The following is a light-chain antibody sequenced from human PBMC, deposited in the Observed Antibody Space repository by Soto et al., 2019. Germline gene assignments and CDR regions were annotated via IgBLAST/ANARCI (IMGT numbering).Light chain of an antibody. CDR2: GAS. CDR3: QQYGSSTWT. V-gene: IGKV3-20*01. J-gene: IGKJ1*01. CDR1: PTVSSSY. Sequence: EIVLTQSPGTLSLSPGERATLSCRASPTVSSSYLAWYQQKPGQAPRLLIYGASSRATGTPDRFSGSGSGTDFTLTISRLEPEDFAVYYCQQYGSSTWTLGQGTKVEIK.